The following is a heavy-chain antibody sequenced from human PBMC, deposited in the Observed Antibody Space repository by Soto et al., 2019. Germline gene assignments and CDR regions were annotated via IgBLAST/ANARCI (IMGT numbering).Heavy chain of an antibody. Sequence: VASVKVSCKASGGTFGSYAISWVRQAPGQGLEWMGGIIPMFSSPAYEQKFRGRVSISADASTSTAYMDLSSLKSEDSADYYCVRGTRDCRTSSCHSPQGYFRHDLDVWGPGTTVTVS. CDR1: GGTFGSYA. CDR3: VRGTRDCRTSSCHSPQGYFRHDLDV. D-gene: IGHD5-18*01. J-gene: IGHJ6*02. CDR2: IIPMFSSP. V-gene: IGHV1-69*13.